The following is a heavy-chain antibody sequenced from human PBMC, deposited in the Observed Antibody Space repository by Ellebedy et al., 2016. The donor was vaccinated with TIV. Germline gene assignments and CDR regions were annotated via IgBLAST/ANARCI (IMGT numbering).Heavy chain of an antibody. D-gene: IGHD2/OR15-2a*01. Sequence: SETLSLTCAVYGGSFSGYYWSWIRQPPGKGLEWIGEINHSGSTNYNPSLKSRVTISVDTSKNQFSLKLSSVTAADTAVYYCAGGLSSSGSGWYFDLWGRGTLVTVSS. J-gene: IGHJ2*01. CDR1: GGSFSGYY. CDR2: INHSGST. CDR3: AGGLSSSGSGWYFDL. V-gene: IGHV4-34*01.